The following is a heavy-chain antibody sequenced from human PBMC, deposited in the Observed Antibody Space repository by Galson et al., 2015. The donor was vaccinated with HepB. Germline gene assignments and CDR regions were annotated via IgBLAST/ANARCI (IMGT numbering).Heavy chain of an antibody. D-gene: IGHD3-3*02. Sequence: QSGAEVKKPGESLRISCKASGGTFSTYTSSWVRQAPREGLEWMGGITPIFGTAQYSQKFQGRVTITADESTSTAYMELSSLRSEDTAVYYCAREAIASPANPVEYWGQGTQVTVSS. CDR2: ITPIFGTA. CDR3: AREAIASPANPVEY. CDR1: GGTFSTYT. J-gene: IGHJ4*02. V-gene: IGHV1-69*01.